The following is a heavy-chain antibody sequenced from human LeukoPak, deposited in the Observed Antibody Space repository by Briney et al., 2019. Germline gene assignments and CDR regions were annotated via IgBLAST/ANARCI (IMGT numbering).Heavy chain of an antibody. Sequence: LSGGSLRLSCAASGFAFSSYSMSWVRQAPGKGLEWVSAISGSGVSTYYADSVRGRFTISRDNSKNTLYVQMNSLRAEDTAVYYCARDGNAYGYYDYWGQGTLVTVSS. CDR3: ARDGNAYGYYDY. CDR1: GFAFSSYS. CDR2: ISGSGVST. D-gene: IGHD3-10*01. V-gene: IGHV3-23*01. J-gene: IGHJ4*02.